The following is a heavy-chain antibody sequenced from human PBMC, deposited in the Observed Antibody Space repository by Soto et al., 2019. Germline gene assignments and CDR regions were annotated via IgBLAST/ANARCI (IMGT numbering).Heavy chain of an antibody. Sequence: GGFLSLSCAASGCTFSSYSMNWVRQAPGKGLEWVSYISSSSSTIYYADSVKGRFTISRDNSKNTLYLQMNSLRAEDTAVYYCASGANYGDYRYKYWGQGTLVTVSS. D-gene: IGHD4-17*01. CDR2: ISSSSSTI. V-gene: IGHV3-48*01. CDR3: ASGANYGDYRYKY. J-gene: IGHJ4*01. CDR1: GCTFSSYS.